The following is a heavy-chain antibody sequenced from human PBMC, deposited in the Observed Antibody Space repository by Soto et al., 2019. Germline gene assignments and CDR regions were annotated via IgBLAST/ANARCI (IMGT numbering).Heavy chain of an antibody. V-gene: IGHV1-69*02. Sequence: QVQLVPSGAEVKSAGSSVKVSCKASGDTFNFYSINWVRQAPGLGLEWVGSVNPILSMSNYAQRFQGRVTITADKSTGTGYMELRSLRSEDTAIYYCASNYGWGYGAFDSWGQVVRVTVSS. J-gene: IGHJ4*02. D-gene: IGHD3-10*01. CDR2: VNPILSMS. CDR1: GDTFNFYS. CDR3: ASNYGWGYGAFDS.